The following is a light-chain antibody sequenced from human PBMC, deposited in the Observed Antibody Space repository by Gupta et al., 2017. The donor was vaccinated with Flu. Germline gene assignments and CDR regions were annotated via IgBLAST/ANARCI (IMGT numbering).Light chain of an antibody. CDR2: DVS. J-gene: IGKJ2*01. CDR3: QQYDTLPPHT. Sequence: DIQMPQSPSSLSSSVGDRVTITCQASQDISNYLKWYQQKPGKATKLLIYDVSNLETGVPSRFSGSGSGTDFTCTISRLKPEDIATYYCQQYDTLPPHTFGQGTKLEIK. CDR1: QDISNY. V-gene: IGKV1-33*01.